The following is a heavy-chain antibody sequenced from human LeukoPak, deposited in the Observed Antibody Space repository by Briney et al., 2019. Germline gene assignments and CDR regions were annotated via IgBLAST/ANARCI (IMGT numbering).Heavy chain of an antibody. Sequence: GGSLRLSCAASGFTFSSYEMNWARQAPGKGLEWVSYISSSGSTTYYADSVKGRFTISRDNAKNSLYLQMNSLRAEDTAIYYCVREMGGYPFDHWGQGTLVTVSS. V-gene: IGHV3-48*03. CDR3: VREMGGYPFDH. CDR1: GFTFSSYE. CDR2: ISSSGSTT. J-gene: IGHJ4*02. D-gene: IGHD5-12*01.